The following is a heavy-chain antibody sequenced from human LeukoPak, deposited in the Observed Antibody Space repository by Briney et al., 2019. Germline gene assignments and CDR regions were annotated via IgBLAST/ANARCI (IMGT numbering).Heavy chain of an antibody. V-gene: IGHV3-30*03. CDR3: TELDFDY. Sequence: GGSLRLSCAASGFTFSSYGMHWVRQAPGKGLEWVAVISYDGSNKYYADSVKGRFTISRDNSKNTLYLQMNSLRAEDTAVYYCTELDFDYWGQGTLVTVSS. CDR1: GFTFSSYG. J-gene: IGHJ4*02. D-gene: IGHD3-10*01. CDR2: ISYDGSNK.